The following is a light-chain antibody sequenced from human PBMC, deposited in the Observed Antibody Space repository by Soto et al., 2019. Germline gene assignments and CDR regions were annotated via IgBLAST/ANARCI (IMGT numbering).Light chain of an antibody. CDR2: DVS. CDR1: SSDVGSTNR. Sequence: QSALTQPTSVSGSPGQSVAISCTGTSSDVGSTNRVSWYQQPPGSAPKLIIYDVSNRPSGIPDRFSGSKSANTASLTISGLQTEDEADYYCISYTTSNTYVFGTGTKLTVL. V-gene: IGLV2-18*02. J-gene: IGLJ1*01. CDR3: ISYTTSNTYV.